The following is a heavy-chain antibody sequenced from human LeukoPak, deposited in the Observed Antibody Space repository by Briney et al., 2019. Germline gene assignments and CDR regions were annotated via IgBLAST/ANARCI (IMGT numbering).Heavy chain of an antibody. V-gene: IGHV4-59*01. CDR3: ARVSGGGYDFRGASDI. CDR1: GGSISTYY. Sequence: SETLSLTCTVSGGSISTYYWSWIRQPPGKGLEWIGYIYYSGSTNYNPSLKSRVTISVDTSNNQFSLKLSSVTAADTAMYYCARVSGGGYDFRGASDIWGQGTMVTVSS. J-gene: IGHJ3*02. CDR2: IYYSGST. D-gene: IGHD5-12*01.